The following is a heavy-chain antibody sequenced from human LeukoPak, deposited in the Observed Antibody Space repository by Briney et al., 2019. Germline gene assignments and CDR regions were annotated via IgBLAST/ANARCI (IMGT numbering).Heavy chain of an antibody. J-gene: IGHJ5*02. CDR2: ISAYNGNT. Sequence: ASVKVSCKASGGTFSSYGISWVRQAPGQGLEWMGWISAYNGNTNYAQKLQGRVTMTTDTSTSTAYMELRSLRSDDTAVYYCARSGRFLEWLVPWWFDPWGQGTLVTVSS. V-gene: IGHV1-18*01. D-gene: IGHD3-3*01. CDR3: ARSGRFLEWLVPWWFDP. CDR1: GGTFSSYG.